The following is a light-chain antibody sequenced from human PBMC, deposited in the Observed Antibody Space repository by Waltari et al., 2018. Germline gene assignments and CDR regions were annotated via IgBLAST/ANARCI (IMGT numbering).Light chain of an antibody. Sequence: DIQMTQSPSTLSASVGDRVTITCRASQSFSVWLAWYQQKPGKAPRPLIHYTPRVHSGVPARFAGSGSGTLFTLTINNLQPDDFATYCCQQYNSYPWTFGQGTKVEFK. J-gene: IGKJ1*01. CDR2: YTP. CDR1: QSFSVW. V-gene: IGKV1-5*01. CDR3: QQYNSYPWT.